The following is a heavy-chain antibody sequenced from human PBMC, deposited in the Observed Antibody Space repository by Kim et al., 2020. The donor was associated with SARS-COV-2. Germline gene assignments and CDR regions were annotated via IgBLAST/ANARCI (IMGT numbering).Heavy chain of an antibody. CDR3: ARDRRPENFGHSRFDF. CDR1: GDTFNNYA. Sequence: SVKVSCRASGDTFNNYAISWVRQAPGQGLEWMGYVVPLFGTPIYSQDFQGRVTITADESVNTAYMELSDLRADDTAVYYCARDRRPENFGHSRFDFWGQGTRVTVSS. V-gene: IGHV1-69*13. CDR2: VVPLFGTP. D-gene: IGHD4-4*01. J-gene: IGHJ4*02.